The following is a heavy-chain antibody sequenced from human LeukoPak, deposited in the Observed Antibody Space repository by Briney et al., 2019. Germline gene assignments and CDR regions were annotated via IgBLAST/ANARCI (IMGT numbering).Heavy chain of an antibody. D-gene: IGHD3-3*01. V-gene: IGHV3-23*01. J-gene: IGHJ4*02. Sequence: GGSLRLSCAASGLTFSSYGMSWVRQAPGRGLEWVSAISTTGGTTYYADSVRGRFTISRDNSKNTLYLQMNSLRAEDTAVYYCAKSEIFGVVTLDYWGQGTLVTVSS. CDR3: AKSEIFGVVTLDY. CDR1: GLTFSSYG. CDR2: ISTTGGTT.